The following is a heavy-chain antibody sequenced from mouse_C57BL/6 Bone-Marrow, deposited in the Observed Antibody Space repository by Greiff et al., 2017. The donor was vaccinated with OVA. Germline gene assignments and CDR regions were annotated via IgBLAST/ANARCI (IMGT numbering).Heavy chain of an antibody. J-gene: IGHJ2*01. CDR3: ASEGSLSMRLQRGYYFDY. V-gene: IGHV5-16*01. CDR2: INYDGSST. Sequence: EVMLVESEGGLVQPGSSMKLSCTASGFTFSDYYMAWVRQVPEKGLEWVANINYDGSSTYYLDSLKSRFLISRDNAKNILYLQMSSLKSEDTATYYCASEGSLSMRLQRGYYFDYWGQGTTLTVSS. D-gene: IGHD1-1*01. CDR1: GFTFSDYY.